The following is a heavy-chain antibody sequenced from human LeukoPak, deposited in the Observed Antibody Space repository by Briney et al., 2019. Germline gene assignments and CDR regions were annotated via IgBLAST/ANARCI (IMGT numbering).Heavy chain of an antibody. Sequence: GRSLRLSCAASGFTFSTYGMHWVRQAPGKGLEWVSLISYDGSNNYYADSVKGRFTISRDNSKKKLYLQMNSLRAEDTAIYYCAKDRQRVAYGGAFDLWGQGTMVTVSS. CDR3: AKDRQRVAYGGAFDL. CDR1: GFTFSTYG. J-gene: IGHJ3*01. V-gene: IGHV3-30*18. CDR2: ISYDGSNN. D-gene: IGHD4-17*01.